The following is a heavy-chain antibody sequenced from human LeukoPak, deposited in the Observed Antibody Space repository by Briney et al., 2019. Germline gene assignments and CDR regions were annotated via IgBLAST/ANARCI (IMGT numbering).Heavy chain of an antibody. CDR2: IRSKANSYAT. V-gene: IGHV3-73*01. CDR1: GFTFSGSA. D-gene: IGHD1-26*01. J-gene: IGHJ4*02. Sequence: GGSLRLSCAASGFTFSGSAMHWVRQASGKGLEWVGRIRSKANSYATAYAASVKGRFTISRDDSKNTAYLQMNSLKTEDTAVYYCARDTETPVGATFDYWGQGTLVTVSS. CDR3: ARDTETPVGATFDY.